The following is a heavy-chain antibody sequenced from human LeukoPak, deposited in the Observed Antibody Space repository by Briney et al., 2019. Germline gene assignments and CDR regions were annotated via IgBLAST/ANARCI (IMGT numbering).Heavy chain of an antibody. CDR1: GFTMSNYG. CDR3: AKHFCTGLDCSLFDS. CDR2: IRSAVDTT. J-gene: IGHJ4*02. Sequence: GGSLRLSCAVSGFTMSNYGVSWVRQAPGKGLEWVSGIRSAVDTTHYADSVKGRFIISRDDSKNTLSLQLNSLRPEDTALYYCAKHFCTGLDCSLFDSWGQGTLVTVSS. D-gene: IGHD3/OR15-3a*01. V-gene: IGHV3-23*01.